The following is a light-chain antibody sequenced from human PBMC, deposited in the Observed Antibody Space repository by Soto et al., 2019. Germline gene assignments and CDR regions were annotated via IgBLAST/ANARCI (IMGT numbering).Light chain of an antibody. CDR1: HSVSSN. CDR2: GAS. J-gene: IGKJ4*01. V-gene: IGKV3-15*01. CDR3: QQYNNWPLT. Sequence: EIVMTQSPATLSVSPGERATLSCRASHSVSSNLAWYQQKPGQAPRLLLHGASTRATGIPASFSGSGSGTEFTLTNSSLQSEDFAVYYCQQYNNWPLTFGGGTKVEIK.